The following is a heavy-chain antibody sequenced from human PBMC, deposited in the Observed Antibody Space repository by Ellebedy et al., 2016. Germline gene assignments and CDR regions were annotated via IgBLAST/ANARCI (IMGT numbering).Heavy chain of an antibody. D-gene: IGHD2-2*01. V-gene: IGHV5-51*01. CDR3: ARGHLSGSTDDWAYYYYGMDV. CDR1: GYSFTSYW. Sequence: GGSLRLXCKGSGYSFTSYWIGWVRQMPGKGLEWMGIIYPGDSDTRYSPSFQGQVTISADKSISTAYLQWSSLKASDTAMYYCARGHLSGSTDDWAYYYYGMDVWGQGTTVTVSS. CDR2: IYPGDSDT. J-gene: IGHJ6*02.